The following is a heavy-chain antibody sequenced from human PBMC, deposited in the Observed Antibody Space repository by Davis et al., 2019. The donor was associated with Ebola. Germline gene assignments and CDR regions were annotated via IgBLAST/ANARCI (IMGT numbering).Heavy chain of an antibody. D-gene: IGHD3-22*01. CDR3: VRRDYYSDSSGYAFDI. Sequence: GESLKISCKGSGYRFTSYWIGWVRQMSGKGLEWMGIIYPCDSDTRYSPSLQGQVTISADKSITTAYLQWSSLKASDTAMYFCVRRDYYSDSSGYAFDIWGQGTMVTVSS. CDR2: IYPCDSDT. J-gene: IGHJ3*02. V-gene: IGHV5-51*01. CDR1: GYRFTSYW.